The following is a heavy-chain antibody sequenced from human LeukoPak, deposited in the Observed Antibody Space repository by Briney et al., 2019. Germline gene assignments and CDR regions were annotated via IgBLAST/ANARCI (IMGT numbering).Heavy chain of an antibody. J-gene: IGHJ3*02. Sequence: SVKVSCKASGGTFSSYAISWVRQAPGQGLEWMGRIIPIFGTANYAQEFQGRVTITTDESTSTAYMELSSLRSEDTAVYYCARHSGSYYRSAFDIWGQGTMVTVSS. CDR3: ARHSGSYYRSAFDI. CDR2: IIPIFGTA. V-gene: IGHV1-69*05. CDR1: GGTFSSYA. D-gene: IGHD1-26*01.